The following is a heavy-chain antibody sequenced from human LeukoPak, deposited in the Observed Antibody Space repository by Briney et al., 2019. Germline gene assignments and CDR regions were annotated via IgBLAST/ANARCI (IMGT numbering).Heavy chain of an antibody. CDR3: ASFDSSGWHYFDY. J-gene: IGHJ4*02. D-gene: IGHD6-19*01. CDR2: ISSRSDYI. CDR1: GFSFSGYA. Sequence: PGGSLRLSCAVSGFSFSGYAMSWVRQAPGKGLEWVSSISSRSDYIYYADSVKGRFTISRDNAKNSLYLQMNTLRAEDTAVYYCASFDSSGWHYFDYWGQGTLVTVSA. V-gene: IGHV3-21*01.